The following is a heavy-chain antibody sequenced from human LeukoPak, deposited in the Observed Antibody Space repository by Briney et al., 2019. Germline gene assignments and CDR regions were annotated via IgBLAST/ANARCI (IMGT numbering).Heavy chain of an antibody. D-gene: IGHD3-10*01. CDR2: VSGSGRST. J-gene: IGHJ6*03. V-gene: IGHV3-64*01. CDR1: GFTHSSYA. CDR3: ARRFGELLNYMDV. Sequence: GGSLRLSCAASGFTHSSYAMHWVRQAPGKGLEYLSAVSGSGRSTYYANSVMGRFTISRDSSKNTLYLQMGSLRVEDMAVYYCARRFGELLNYMDVWGKGTTVTVSS.